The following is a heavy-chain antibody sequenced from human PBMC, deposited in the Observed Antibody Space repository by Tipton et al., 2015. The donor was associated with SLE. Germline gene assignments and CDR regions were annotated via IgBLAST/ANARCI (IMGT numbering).Heavy chain of an antibody. J-gene: IGHJ4*02. Sequence: SLRLSCAASGFTFSSYWMHWVRQAPGKGLVWVSRSNSDGSSKSYADSVKGRFTISRDNAKNTLYLQMNSLRADDTAVYYCARASSGGFDYWGQGTLVTVSA. V-gene: IGHV3-74*01. CDR3: ARASSGGFDY. CDR2: SNSDGSSK. D-gene: IGHD6-19*01. CDR1: GFTFSSYW.